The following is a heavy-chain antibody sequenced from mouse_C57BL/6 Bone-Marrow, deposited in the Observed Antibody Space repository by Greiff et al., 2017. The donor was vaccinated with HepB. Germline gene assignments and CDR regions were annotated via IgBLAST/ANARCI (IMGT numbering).Heavy chain of an antibody. D-gene: IGHD3-1*01. CDR1: GYTFTSYW. V-gene: IGHV1-69*01. CDR2: IDPSDSYT. Sequence: QVQLQQSGAELVMPGASVKLSCKASGYTFTSYWMHWVKQRPGQGLEWIGEIDPSDSYTNYNQKFKGKSTLTVDKSSSTAYMQLSSLTSEDSAVYYCAKGYKGYFDYWGQGTTLTVSS. CDR3: AKGYKGYFDY. J-gene: IGHJ2*01.